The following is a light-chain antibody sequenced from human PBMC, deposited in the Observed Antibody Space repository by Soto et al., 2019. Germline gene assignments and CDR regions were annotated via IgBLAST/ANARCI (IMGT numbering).Light chain of an antibody. CDR3: LQYYNYPRT. CDR1: QAIRSD. Sequence: AVQMTQSPSSLSASVGDRVTITCPASQAIRSDLGWYQMKPGKVPKLLIYAASNLQSGVPSRFIGRGYGTDFTLTISSLQPEDFATYYCLQYYNYPRTFGQGTKVEI. V-gene: IGKV1-6*01. J-gene: IGKJ1*01. CDR2: AAS.